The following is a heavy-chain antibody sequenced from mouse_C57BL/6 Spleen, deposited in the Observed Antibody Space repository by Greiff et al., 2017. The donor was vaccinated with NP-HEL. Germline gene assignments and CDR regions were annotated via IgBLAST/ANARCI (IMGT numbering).Heavy chain of an antibody. D-gene: IGHD3-2*02. J-gene: IGHJ3*01. Sequence: QVQLKQPGAELVKPGASVKLSCKASGYTFTSYWMHWVKQRPGQGLEWIGMIHPNSGSTNYNEKFKSKATLTVDKSSSTAYMQLSSLTSEDSAVYYCARRESSGSFAYWGQGTLVTVSA. CDR3: ARRESSGSFAY. CDR1: GYTFTSYW. V-gene: IGHV1-64*01. CDR2: IHPNSGST.